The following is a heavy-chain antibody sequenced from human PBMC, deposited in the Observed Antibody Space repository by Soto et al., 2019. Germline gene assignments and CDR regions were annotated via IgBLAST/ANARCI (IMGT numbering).Heavy chain of an antibody. V-gene: IGHV3-23*01. CDR1: GFTFSNYV. Sequence: GGSLRLSCAASGFTFSNYVMSWVRQAPGKGLEWVSGISGSGRKTYYADSGKGRFTISRDNSKNTFYLQMSSLRAEDTAVYFCASRNYYETGAYYYYCFDHWGLGTLVTVSS. J-gene: IGHJ4*02. CDR2: ISGSGRKT. CDR3: ASRNYYETGAYYYYCFDH. D-gene: IGHD3-22*01.